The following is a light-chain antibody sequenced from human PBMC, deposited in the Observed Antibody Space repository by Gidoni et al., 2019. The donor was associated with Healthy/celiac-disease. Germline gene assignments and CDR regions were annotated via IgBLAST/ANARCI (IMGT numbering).Light chain of an antibody. Sequence: DMQFTQSPSFLSASLGDRVTITCRASQRISSYLAWYQQKPGKAPKLLIYAASTLQSGVPARFSGSGSGTEFTLTISSLQPEDFATYYCQQLNSYPVTFGQGTKLEIK. CDR3: QQLNSYPVT. J-gene: IGKJ2*01. CDR1: QRISSY. V-gene: IGKV1-9*01. CDR2: AAS.